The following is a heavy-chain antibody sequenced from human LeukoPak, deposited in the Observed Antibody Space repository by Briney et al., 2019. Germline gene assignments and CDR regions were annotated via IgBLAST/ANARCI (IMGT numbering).Heavy chain of an antibody. CDR2: MNPNSGNT. J-gene: IGHJ6*02. CDR3: ARGGYGSGWYWPPNNYYYYYYGMDV. V-gene: IGHV1-8*01. D-gene: IGHD6-19*01. Sequence: ASVKVSCKASGYTFTSYDINWVRQATGQGLEWTGWMNPNSGNTGYAQKFQGRVTMTRNTSISTAYMELSSLRSEDTAVYYCARGGYGSGWYWPPNNYYYYYYGMDVWGQGTTVTVSS. CDR1: GYTFTSYD.